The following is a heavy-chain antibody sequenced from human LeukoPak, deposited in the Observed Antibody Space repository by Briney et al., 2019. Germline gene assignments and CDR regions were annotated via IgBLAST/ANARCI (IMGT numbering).Heavy chain of an antibody. CDR2: ISYDGSNK. D-gene: IGHD3-3*01. CDR1: GFTFSSYA. V-gene: IGHV3-30-3*01. CDR3: ARNSYYYDFWSGYYRGKDLYYYYYGMDV. Sequence: GGSLGLSCAASGFTFSSYAMHWVRQAPGKGLEWVAVISYDGSNKYYADSVKGRFTISRDNSKNTLYLQMNSLRAEDTAVYYCARNSYYYDFWSGYYRGKDLYYYYYGMDVWGQGTTVTVSS. J-gene: IGHJ6*02.